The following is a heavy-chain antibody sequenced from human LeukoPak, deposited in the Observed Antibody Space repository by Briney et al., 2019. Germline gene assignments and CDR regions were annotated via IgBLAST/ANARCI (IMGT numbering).Heavy chain of an antibody. Sequence: ASVKVSCKASGYTFTSFDMNWVRQAPGQGLEWMGGIIPVFGTSNYAQKFQGRVTITADESTRTAYMELSSLRSEDTAVYYCARVTGGRYCSTTSCYMRGWFDPWGQGTLVTVSS. V-gene: IGHV1-69*13. CDR3: ARVTGGRYCSTTSCYMRGWFDP. J-gene: IGHJ5*02. CDR2: IIPVFGTS. CDR1: GYTFTSFD. D-gene: IGHD2-2*02.